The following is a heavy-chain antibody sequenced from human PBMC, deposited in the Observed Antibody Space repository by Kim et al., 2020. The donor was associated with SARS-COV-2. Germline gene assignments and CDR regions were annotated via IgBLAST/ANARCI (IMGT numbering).Heavy chain of an antibody. CDR3: ARGSSRIQLWFPPADY. V-gene: IGHV3-33*01. Sequence: GGSLRLSCAASGFTFSGYGMHWVRQAPGKGLEWVAVIWYDGSNKYYADSVKGRFTISRDNSKNTLYLQMNSLRAEDTAVYFCARGSSRIQLWFPPADYWGQGTLVTVSS. CDR1: GFTFSGYG. J-gene: IGHJ4*02. CDR2: IWYDGSNK. D-gene: IGHD5-18*01.